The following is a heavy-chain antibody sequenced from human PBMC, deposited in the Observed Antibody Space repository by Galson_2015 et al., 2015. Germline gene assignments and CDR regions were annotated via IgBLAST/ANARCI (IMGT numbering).Heavy chain of an antibody. CDR3: AKERGPYSSGWSIDY. D-gene: IGHD6-19*01. CDR1: GFTFDDYA. Sequence: SLRLSCAASGFTFDDYAMHWVRQAPGKALEWVSGINRNSGNIGYADSVKGRFTISRDNAKNSLYLQMNSLRADDTALYYCAKERGPYSSGWSIDYWGQGTLVTVSS. CDR2: INRNSGNI. J-gene: IGHJ4*02. V-gene: IGHV3-9*01.